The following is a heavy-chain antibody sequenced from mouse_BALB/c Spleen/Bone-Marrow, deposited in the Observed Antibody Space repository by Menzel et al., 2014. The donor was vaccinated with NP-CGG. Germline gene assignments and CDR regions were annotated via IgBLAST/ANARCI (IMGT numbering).Heavy chain of an antibody. CDR3: ARDVGYGNYFVY. J-gene: IGHJ3*01. V-gene: IGHV7-1*02. Sequence: EVKLMESGGGLVQPGDSLRLSCATSGFTFSDFYMEWVRQPPGKRLEWIAASRNKAKHYTTEYSASVMGRFIVSRDTSQSILYLQMNALRAEDTAIYYCARDVGYGNYFVYWGQGTLVTVSA. D-gene: IGHD2-10*02. CDR1: GFTFSDFY. CDR2: SRNKAKHYTT.